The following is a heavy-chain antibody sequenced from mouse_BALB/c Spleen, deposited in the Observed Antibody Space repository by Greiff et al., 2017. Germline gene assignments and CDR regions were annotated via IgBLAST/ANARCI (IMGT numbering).Heavy chain of an antibody. CDR3: ARGRDYSPWFAY. CDR1: GFTFSSYA. V-gene: IGHV5-6-5*01. D-gene: IGHD2-12*01. Sequence: EVQVVESGGGLVKPGGSLKLSCAASGFTFSSYAMSWVRQTPEKRLEWVASISSGGSTYYPDSVKGRFTISRDNARNILYLQMSSLRSEDTAMYYCARGRDYSPWFAYWGQGTLVTVSA. CDR2: ISSGGST. J-gene: IGHJ3*01.